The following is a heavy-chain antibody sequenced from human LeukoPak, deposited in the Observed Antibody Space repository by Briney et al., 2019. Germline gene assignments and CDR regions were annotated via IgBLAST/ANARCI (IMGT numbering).Heavy chain of an antibody. CDR1: GGSITNYY. J-gene: IGHJ4*02. CDR3: ARDQYGGRFDY. D-gene: IGHD1-26*01. Sequence: EXLSLTCTVSGGSITNYYWSWVRQPPEKGLECVGYVYYSGNPEYNPSLKSRVTISIDTSKNQFSLKLSSVTAADTAVYYCARDQYGGRFDYWGQGTLVTVSS. V-gene: IGHV4-59*01. CDR2: VYYSGNP.